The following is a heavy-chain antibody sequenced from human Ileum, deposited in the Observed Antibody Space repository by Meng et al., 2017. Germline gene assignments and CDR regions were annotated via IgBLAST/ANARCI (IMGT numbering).Heavy chain of an antibody. D-gene: IGHD2-2*01. CDR3: VRDLGMGKYADY. CDR2: IGHTGERT. Sequence: QVQLVESGGGVVQPGTSLRLSCAASGFSFTTWGMHWVRQAPGKGLEWVGVIGHTGERTYYRDYLKGRFTISRDNSKNTLYLQMNNPRAEDTAVYYCVRDLGMGKYADYWGQGALVTVSS. J-gene: IGHJ4*02. CDR1: GFSFTTWG. V-gene: IGHV3-33*01.